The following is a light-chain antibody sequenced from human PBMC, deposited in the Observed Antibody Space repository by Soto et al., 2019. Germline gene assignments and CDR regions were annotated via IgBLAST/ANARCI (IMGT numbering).Light chain of an antibody. V-gene: IGKV1-5*01. Sequence: DIQMTQSPSTLSASVGDSDTISCRASQSISSWLAWYQQKPGKAPKLLIYDASSLESGVPSRFSGSGSGTEFTLTISRLEPEDFAVYYCQQFSSYPLTFGGGTKVDIK. CDR1: QSISSW. CDR3: QQFSSYPLT. J-gene: IGKJ4*01. CDR2: DAS.